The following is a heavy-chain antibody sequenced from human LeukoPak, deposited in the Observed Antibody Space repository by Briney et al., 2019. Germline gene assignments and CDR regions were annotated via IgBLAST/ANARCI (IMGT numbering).Heavy chain of an antibody. V-gene: IGHV3-23*01. CDR2: ISNSGSNT. CDR3: AKERSLNGGYSDGYFDH. Sequence: GGSLRLSCVASGFTFSNYAMSWVRQTPGKGLEWVSVISNSGSNTYYADSVKGRFTISRDNSKNTLYLQMNSLSAEDTALYHCAKERSLNGGYSDGYFDHWGQGTLVTVSS. J-gene: IGHJ4*02. CDR1: GFTFSNYA. D-gene: IGHD4-23*01.